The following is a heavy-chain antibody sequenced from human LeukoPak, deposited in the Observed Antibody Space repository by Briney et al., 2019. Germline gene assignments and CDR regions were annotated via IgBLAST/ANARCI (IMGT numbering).Heavy chain of an antibody. D-gene: IGHD3-3*01. CDR2: IVPIFGTA. CDR3: ATPTYYDFWSGYSNTYYYYYMDV. J-gene: IGHJ6*03. Sequence: SVKVSCKASGGTFSSYAISWVRQAPGQGLEWMGGIVPIFGTANYAQKFQGRVTITADESTSTAYMELSSLRSEDTAVYYCATPTYYDFWSGYSNTYYYYYMDVWGKGTTVTVSS. V-gene: IGHV1-69*13. CDR1: GGTFSSYA.